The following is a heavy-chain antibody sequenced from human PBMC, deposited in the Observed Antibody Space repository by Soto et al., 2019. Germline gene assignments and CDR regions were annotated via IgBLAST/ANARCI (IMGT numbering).Heavy chain of an antibody. CDR2: ISTTSFTI. J-gene: IGHJ5*01. D-gene: IGHD2-15*01. CDR3: ARDRCYDGTCYSASDS. V-gene: IGHV3-48*02. CDR1: GFRFSTYD. Sequence: GGSLRLSCAASGFRFSTYDMDWLRQAPGKGPEWIAHISTTSFTIYYADSVKGRFTISRDNARNSLYLEMNSLRDEDTAVYYCARDRCYDGTCYSASDSWGQGTLATV.